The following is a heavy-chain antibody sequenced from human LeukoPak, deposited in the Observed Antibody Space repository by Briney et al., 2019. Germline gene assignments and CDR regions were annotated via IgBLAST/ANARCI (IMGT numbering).Heavy chain of an antibody. CDR1: GYTFTGYY. CDR3: ARPYYDLWSGPNNWFDP. CDR2: INPNSGGT. D-gene: IGHD3-3*01. V-gene: IGHV1-2*02. J-gene: IGHJ5*02. Sequence: ASVKVSCKASGYTFTGYYMHWVRQAPGQGLEWMGWINPNSGGTNYAQKFQGRVTMTRDTSISTAYMELSRLRSDDTAVYYCARPYYDLWSGPNNWFDPWGQGTLVTVSS.